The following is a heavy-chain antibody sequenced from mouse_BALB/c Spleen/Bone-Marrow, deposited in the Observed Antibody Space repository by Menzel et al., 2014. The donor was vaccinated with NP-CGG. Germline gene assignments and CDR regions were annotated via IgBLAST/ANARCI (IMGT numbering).Heavy chain of an antibody. CDR1: GFNIKDTY. D-gene: IGHD2-2*01. Sequence: EVQLQQSGAELVKPGASVKLSCTASGFNIKDTYMHWVKQRPEQGLEWIGRIVPANGNTKSDPRFQGKASITADTSSNTAYLQLISLTCEDTAGYYCASYVYGYYFDYWGQGTTLTVSS. CDR3: ASYVYGYYFDY. V-gene: IGHV14-3*02. J-gene: IGHJ2*01. CDR2: IVPANGNT.